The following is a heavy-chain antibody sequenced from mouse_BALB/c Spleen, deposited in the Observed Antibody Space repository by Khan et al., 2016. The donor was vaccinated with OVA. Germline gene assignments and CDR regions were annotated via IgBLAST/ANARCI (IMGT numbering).Heavy chain of an antibody. CDR3: ARAYYRYDGYYAMDY. D-gene: IGHD2-14*01. CDR1: GFSLSRYN. V-gene: IGHV2-6-4*01. J-gene: IGHJ4*01. Sequence: VQLVETGPGLVAPSQSLSITCTVSGFSLSRYNIHWVRQPPGKGLEWLGMIWGGGGTDYNSTLKSRLSISEDNSKNQVFLKMNSLQTDDTAMYFCARAYYRYDGYYAMDYWGQGTSVTVSS. CDR2: IWGGGGT.